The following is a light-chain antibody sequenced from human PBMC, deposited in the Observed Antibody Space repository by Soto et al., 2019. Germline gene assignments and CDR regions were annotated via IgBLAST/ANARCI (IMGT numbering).Light chain of an antibody. CDR3: QQYVSSPLT. CDR1: QSVSSNH. J-gene: IGKJ4*01. CDR2: GAS. V-gene: IGKV3-20*01. Sequence: EIVLTQSPGTLSLSPGERAALSCRASQSVSSNHLAWYQQRPGQAPRLLIYGASSRATGIPDRFSGSGSGTYFTRTISRLEPEDFAVYYCQQYVSSPLTCGGGTKVEIK.